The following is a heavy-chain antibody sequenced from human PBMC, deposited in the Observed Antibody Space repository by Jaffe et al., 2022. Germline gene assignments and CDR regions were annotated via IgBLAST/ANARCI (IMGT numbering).Heavy chain of an antibody. CDR2: IYPGDSDT. J-gene: IGHJ3*02. CDR3: VRGYYDILTGVLQDIARGAFDI. V-gene: IGHV5-51*03. CDR1: GYSFTSYW. Sequence: EVQLVQSGAEVKKPGESLKISCKGSGYSFTSYWIGWVRQMPGKGLEWMGIIYPGDSDTRYSPSFQGQVTISADKSISTAYLQWSSLKASDTAMYYCVRGYYDILTGVLQDIARGAFDIWGQGTMVTVSS. D-gene: IGHD3-9*01.